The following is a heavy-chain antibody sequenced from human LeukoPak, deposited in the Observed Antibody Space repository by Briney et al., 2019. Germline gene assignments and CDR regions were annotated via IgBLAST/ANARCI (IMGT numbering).Heavy chain of an antibody. Sequence: PSETLSLTCGVSGYSISSGYYWGWIRQPPGKGRQWMGTIYHTGSTYYKPSLKSRVTISVDTSKNQYSLKLSSVTAADTAVYYCARQLFTTSRHFDPWGQGTLVTVSS. J-gene: IGHJ5*02. CDR3: ARQLFTTSRHFDP. CDR2: IYHTGST. V-gene: IGHV4-38-2*01. D-gene: IGHD2-2*01. CDR1: GYSISSGYY.